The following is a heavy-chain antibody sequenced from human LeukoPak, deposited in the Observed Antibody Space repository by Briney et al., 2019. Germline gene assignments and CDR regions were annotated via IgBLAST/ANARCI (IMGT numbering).Heavy chain of an antibody. V-gene: IGHV3-23*01. J-gene: IGHJ4*02. CDR2: ISGSGGST. CDR3: AKPKDNSLFCFDY. Sequence: TGGSLRLSCAASAFTFRSYAMSWVRQAGGKGLEWVSAISGSGGSTYYADSVKGRFTISRDNSKNTLYLQMSSLRAEDTAVYYCAKPKDNSLFCFDYWGQGTLVTVSS. CDR1: AFTFRSYA. D-gene: IGHD1-20*01.